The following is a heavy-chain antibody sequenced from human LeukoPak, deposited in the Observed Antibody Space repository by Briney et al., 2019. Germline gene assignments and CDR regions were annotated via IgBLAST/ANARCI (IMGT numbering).Heavy chain of an antibody. J-gene: IGHJ4*02. D-gene: IGHD3-10*01. CDR1: GFTFSSYS. Sequence: PGGSLRLSCAASGFTFSSYSMNWVRQAPGKGLEWVSSISSSSSYIYYADSVKGRFTISRDNAKNSLYLQMNSLRAEDTAVYYCARAPYYYGSGAVRFLDYWGQGTLVTVSS. CDR2: ISSSSSYI. V-gene: IGHV3-21*01. CDR3: ARAPYYYGSGAVRFLDY.